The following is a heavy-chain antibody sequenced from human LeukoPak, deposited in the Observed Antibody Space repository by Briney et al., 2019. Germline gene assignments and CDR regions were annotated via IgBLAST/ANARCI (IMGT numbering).Heavy chain of an antibody. V-gene: IGHV3-23*01. CDR2: ISGSDGST. CDR3: ARAGNTRFDY. CDR1: GFTFSSYA. Sequence: PGGSLRLSCAASGFTFSSYAMSWVRQAPGKGLEWVSSISGSDGSTYYADSVKGRFTISRDNSKNTLYPQMNSLRAEDTAVYYCARAGNTRFDYWGQGTLVTVSS. J-gene: IGHJ4*02. D-gene: IGHD2/OR15-2a*01.